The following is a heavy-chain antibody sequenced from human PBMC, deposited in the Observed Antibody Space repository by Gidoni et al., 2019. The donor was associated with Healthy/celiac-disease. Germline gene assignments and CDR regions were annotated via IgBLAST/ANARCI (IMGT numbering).Heavy chain of an antibody. CDR2: IGTAGDT. CDR3: ARGPIGVFGVSKYYFDY. J-gene: IGHJ4*02. CDR1: GFTFSSYD. D-gene: IGHD3-3*01. Sequence: EVQLVESGGGWGQPGGSLRLPCAASGFTFSSYDMHWVRQATGKGLEWVSAIGTAGDTYYPGSVKGRFTISRENAKNSLYLQMNSLRAGDTAVYYCARGPIGVFGVSKYYFDYWGQGTLVTVSS. V-gene: IGHV3-13*01.